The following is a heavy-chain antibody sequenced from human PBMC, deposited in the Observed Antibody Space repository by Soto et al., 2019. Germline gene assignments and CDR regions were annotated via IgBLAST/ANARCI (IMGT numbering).Heavy chain of an antibody. Sequence: ASVKVSCKAPGYTFTGYYMHWVRQSPGQRPESMGWINPNSGDTNYAQKFQGWVTMTRDPSISTAYMELSRLRSDDTAVYYCASEPRFLEWLPSPGAFDIWGQGTMVTVSS. CDR1: GYTFTGYY. V-gene: IGHV1-2*04. D-gene: IGHD3-3*01. J-gene: IGHJ3*02. CDR2: INPNSGDT. CDR3: ASEPRFLEWLPSPGAFDI.